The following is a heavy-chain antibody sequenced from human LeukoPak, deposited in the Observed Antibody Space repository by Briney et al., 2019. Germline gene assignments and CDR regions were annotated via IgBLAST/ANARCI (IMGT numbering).Heavy chain of an antibody. CDR3: ATSAHIEVGTAPPPDY. V-gene: IGHV3-7*03. CDR1: GFTFGKYW. CDR2: IKLDGSEK. D-gene: IGHD2-21*02. Sequence: GGSLRLSCVASGFTFGKYWMSWVRQAPGKGLEWVANIKLDGSEKNYVDSVKGRFTISRDNTKNSLYLQMNSLRAEDTAVYYCATSAHIEVGTAPPPDYWGQGTLVTVTS. J-gene: IGHJ4*02.